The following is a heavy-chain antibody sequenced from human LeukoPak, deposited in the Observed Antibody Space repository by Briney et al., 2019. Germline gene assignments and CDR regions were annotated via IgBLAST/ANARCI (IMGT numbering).Heavy chain of an antibody. Sequence: PGGSLRLSCAASGFTFSNYGMHWVRQAPGKGLEWVAFIRFHGSNKYYADSVKGRFTISRDNSKNTLYLQMNSLRAEDTAVYYCAKDEIVGFVDYWGQGTLVTVSS. J-gene: IGHJ4*02. CDR1: GFTFSNYG. D-gene: IGHD1-26*01. CDR3: AKDEIVGFVDY. CDR2: IRFHGSNK. V-gene: IGHV3-30*02.